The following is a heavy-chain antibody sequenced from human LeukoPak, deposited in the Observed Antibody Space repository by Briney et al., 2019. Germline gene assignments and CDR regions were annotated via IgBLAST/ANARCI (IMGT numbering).Heavy chain of an antibody. CDR1: GFIVSSNY. D-gene: IGHD6-19*01. Sequence: GGSLRLSCAASGFIVSSNYMSWVRQAPGKGLEWVSVIYSGGGTYYADSVKGRFTISRDNSKNTLYLQMNSLKAEDTAVYYCARGAPFSSGWSSDYWGQGTLVTVSS. CDR3: ARGAPFSSGWSSDY. CDR2: IYSGGGT. V-gene: IGHV3-53*01. J-gene: IGHJ4*02.